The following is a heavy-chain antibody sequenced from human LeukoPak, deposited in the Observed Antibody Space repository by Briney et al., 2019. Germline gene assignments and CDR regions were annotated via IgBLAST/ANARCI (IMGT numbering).Heavy chain of an antibody. D-gene: IGHD1-1*01. V-gene: IGHV4-34*01. CDR1: GGSFSGYY. J-gene: IGHJ4*02. CDR3: ARGQDNWNYGY. CDR2: INHSGST. Sequence: PSETLSLTCAVYGGSFSGYYWSWIRQPPGKGLEWIGEINHSGSTNYNPSLKSRVTISVDTSKNQFSLKLSSVTAADPAVYYCARGQDNWNYGYWGQGTLVTVSS.